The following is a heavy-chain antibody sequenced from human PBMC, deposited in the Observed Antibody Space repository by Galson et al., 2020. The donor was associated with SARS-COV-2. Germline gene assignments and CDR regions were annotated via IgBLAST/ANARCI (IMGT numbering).Heavy chain of an antibody. J-gene: IGHJ1*01. V-gene: IGHV3-30*18. Sequence: GGSLRLSCAASGFTFSSYGMHWVRQAPGKGLEWVAVISYDGSNKYYADSVKGRFTISRDNSKNTLYLQMNSLRAEDTAVYYCAKERDYDFWSGLPAFQHWGQGTLVTVSS. CDR1: GFTFSSYG. CDR2: ISYDGSNK. D-gene: IGHD3-3*01. CDR3: AKERDYDFWSGLPAFQH.